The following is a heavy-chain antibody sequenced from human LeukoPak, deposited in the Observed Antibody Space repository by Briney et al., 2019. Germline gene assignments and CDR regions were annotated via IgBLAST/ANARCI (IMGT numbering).Heavy chain of an antibody. CDR3: ARDILFPLDDIVVVPAADDAFDI. V-gene: IGHV3-33*01. J-gene: IGHJ3*02. CDR2: IWYDGSKK. CDR1: GFTFSSYG. Sequence: GGSLRLSCAASGFTFSSYGMHWVRQAPGKGLEWVAVIWYDGSKKYYADSVKGRFTISRDNSKNTLYLQMNSLRAEDTAVYYCARDILFPLDDIVVVPAADDAFDIWGQGTMVTVSS. D-gene: IGHD2-2*01.